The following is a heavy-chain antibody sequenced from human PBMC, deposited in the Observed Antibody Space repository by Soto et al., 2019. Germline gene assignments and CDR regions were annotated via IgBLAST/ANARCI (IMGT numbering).Heavy chain of an antibody. J-gene: IGHJ4*02. V-gene: IGHV4-30-4*01. CDR1: GDSISSGDYY. Sequence: SETLSLTCTVSGDSISSGDYYWSWIRQPPGKGLEWIGDIHYSGTTHYNPSLKSRATISVDTSRNQFSLKLRSVTAADTAVYYCATEPRFGSSSSNGDYWGQGILATVSS. CDR3: ATEPRFGSSSSNGDY. CDR2: IHYSGTT. D-gene: IGHD6-6*01.